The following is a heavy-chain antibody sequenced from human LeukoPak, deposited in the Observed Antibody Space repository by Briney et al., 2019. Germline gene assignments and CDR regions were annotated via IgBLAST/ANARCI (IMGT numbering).Heavy chain of an antibody. CDR3: ARHDPDHYDILTRLTRDDAFDI. CDR1: GGSISSSSYY. Sequence: PSETLSLTYTVSGGSISSSSYYWGWIRQPPGKGLEWIGSIYYSGSTYYNPSLKSRVTISVDTSKNQFSLKLSSVTAADTAVYYCARHDPDHYDILTRLTRDDAFDIWGQGTMVTVSS. J-gene: IGHJ3*02. V-gene: IGHV4-39*01. CDR2: IYYSGST. D-gene: IGHD3-9*01.